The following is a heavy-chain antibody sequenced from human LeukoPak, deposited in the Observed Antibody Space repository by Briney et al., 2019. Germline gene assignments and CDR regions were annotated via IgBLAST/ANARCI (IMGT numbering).Heavy chain of an antibody. V-gene: IGHV1-2*06. CDR3: ARSVSPNYDLVCNY. CDR2: INPNSGGT. D-gene: IGHD3-3*01. CDR1: GYTFTGYY. Sequence: ASVKVSCKASGYTFTGYYMHWVRQAPGQGLEWMGRINPNSGGTNYAQKFQGRVTMTRDTSISTAYMELSRLRSDDTAVYHCARSVSPNYDLVCNYWGQGTLVTVSS. J-gene: IGHJ4*02.